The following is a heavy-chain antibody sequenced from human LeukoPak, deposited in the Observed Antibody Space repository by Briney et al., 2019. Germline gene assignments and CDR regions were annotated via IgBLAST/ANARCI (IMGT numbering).Heavy chain of an antibody. CDR3: AKVGVYSSSRLVFDY. CDR1: GFTFSSYA. CDR2: ISGSGGST. J-gene: IGHJ4*02. Sequence: GGSLRLSCAASGFTFSSYAMSWVRQAPGKGLEWVSAISGSGGSTYYADSVKGRFTISRDNSTNTLYLQMNSLRAEDTAVYYCAKVGVYSSSRLVFDYWGQGTLVTVSS. D-gene: IGHD6-6*01. V-gene: IGHV3-23*01.